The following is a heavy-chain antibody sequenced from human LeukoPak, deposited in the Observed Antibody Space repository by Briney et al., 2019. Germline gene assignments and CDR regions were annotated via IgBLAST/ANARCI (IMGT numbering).Heavy chain of an antibody. J-gene: IGHJ4*02. V-gene: IGHV4-39*07. CDR1: GGSISSSSYY. D-gene: IGHD5-18*01. CDR3: ANGYSYGHVDY. CDR2: IYYSGST. Sequence: PSETLSLTCTVSGGSISSSSYYWGWIRQPPGKGLEWIGSIYYSGSTYYNPSLKSRVTISVDTSKNQFSLKLSSVTAADTAVYYCANGYSYGHVDYWGQGTLVTVSS.